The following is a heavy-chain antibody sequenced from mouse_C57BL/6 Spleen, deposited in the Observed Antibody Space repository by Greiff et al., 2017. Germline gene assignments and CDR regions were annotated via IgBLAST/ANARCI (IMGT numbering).Heavy chain of an antibody. V-gene: IGHV1-62-2*01. D-gene: IGHD1-1*01. CDR1: GYTFTEYT. CDR2: FYPGSGSI. Sequence: VKLQESGAELVKPGASVKLSCKASGYTFTEYTIHWVKQRSGQGLEWIGWFYPGSGSIKYNEKFKDKATLTADRSSSTVYMELSRLTSEDSAVXFCARHEDGYYGSSSYFDYWGQGTTLTVSS. J-gene: IGHJ2*01. CDR3: ARHEDGYYGSSSYFDY.